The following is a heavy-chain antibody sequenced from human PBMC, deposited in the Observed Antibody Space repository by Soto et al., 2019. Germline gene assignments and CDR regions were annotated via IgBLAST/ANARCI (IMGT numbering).Heavy chain of an antibody. J-gene: IGHJ4*02. CDR3: ATEYTDGSNFFDC. V-gene: IGHV4-31*03. CDR1: GGSISSAAYY. CDR2: ISHSGST. D-gene: IGHD1-1*01. Sequence: QVQLQESGPGLVKPSQTLSLSCTVSGGSISSAAYYWSWIRQHPGKGLEWIGYISHSGSTYYSPSLKSRVITSSDTSKNQFSLNMTSVAAADAAVYYCATEYTDGSNFFDCWGQGALVTVSS.